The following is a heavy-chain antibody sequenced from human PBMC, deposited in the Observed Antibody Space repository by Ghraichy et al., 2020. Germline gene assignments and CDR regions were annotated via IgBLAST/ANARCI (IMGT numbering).Heavy chain of an antibody. CDR3: AKDWFPVDTEPG. Sequence: GSLRLSCAAAGFTFSSYGMYWVRQAPGKGLEWVAFIRYDGSNKYYADSVKGRFTISRDNSKNTLYLQMNSLRAEDMAVYYCAKDWFPVDTEPGWGQGTLVTVSS. V-gene: IGHV3-30*02. CDR2: IRYDGSNK. CDR1: GFTFSSYG. D-gene: IGHD5-18*01. J-gene: IGHJ4*02.